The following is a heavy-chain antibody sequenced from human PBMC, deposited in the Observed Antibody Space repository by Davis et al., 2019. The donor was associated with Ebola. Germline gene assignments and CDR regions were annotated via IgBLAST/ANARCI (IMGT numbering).Heavy chain of an antibody. D-gene: IGHD2-2*01. Sequence: GESLKISCAASGFTFSSYSMNWVRQAPGKGLEWVSSISSSSSTIYYADSVKGRFTISRDNAKNSLYLQMNSLRAEDTAVYYCARLVVVHVDYFDYWGQGTLVTVSS. CDR3: ARLVVVHVDYFDY. CDR2: ISSSSSTI. V-gene: IGHV3-48*01. J-gene: IGHJ4*02. CDR1: GFTFSSYS.